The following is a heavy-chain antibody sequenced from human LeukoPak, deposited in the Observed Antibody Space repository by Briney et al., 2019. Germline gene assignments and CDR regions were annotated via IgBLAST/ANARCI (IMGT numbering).Heavy chain of an antibody. J-gene: IGHJ6*03. V-gene: IGHV4-34*01. CDR1: GGSFSGYY. D-gene: IGHD4-17*01. Sequence: SEXXSLTCAVYGGSFSGYYWSWIRQPPGKGLEWIGEINHSGSTNYNPSLTSRGTISVDTSKNQFSLKLTSVTAADTAVYYCARAGTTVTTYYYYYYMDVWGKGTTVTVSS. CDR2: INHSGST. CDR3: ARAGTTVTTYYYYYYMDV.